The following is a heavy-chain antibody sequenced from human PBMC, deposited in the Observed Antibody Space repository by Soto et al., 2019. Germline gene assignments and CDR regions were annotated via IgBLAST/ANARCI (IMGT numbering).Heavy chain of an antibody. CDR3: ARDGYCGSSSGSFWPEV. CDR1: GFTFSSYG. D-gene: IGHD2-2*03. V-gene: IGHV3-48*02. J-gene: IGHJ6*02. CDR2: ISKSGTTT. Sequence: EVQLVESGGDLVQPGGSLRLSCVGSGFTFSSYGMNWVRQGPGKGLEWLSSISKSGTTTYYAGSVRGRFTISRDNAKNSRYLQMNRLRDEDMAVYYCARDGYCGSSSGSFWPEVCGQGTTVTVSS.